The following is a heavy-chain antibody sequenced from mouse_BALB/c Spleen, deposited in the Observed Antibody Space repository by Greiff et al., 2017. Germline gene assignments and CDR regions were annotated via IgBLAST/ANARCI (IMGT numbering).Heavy chain of an antibody. V-gene: IGHV1-5*01. D-gene: IGHD2-10*01. J-gene: IGHJ2*01. CDR1: GYTFTSYW. Sequence: EVQLVESGTVLARPGASVKMSCKASGYTFTSYWMHWVKQRPGQGLEWIGAIYPGNSDTSYNQKFKGKAKLTAVTSTSTAYMELSSLTNEDSAVYYCTRSAYYGNLDYWGQGTTLTVSS. CDR2: IYPGNSDT. CDR3: TRSAYYGNLDY.